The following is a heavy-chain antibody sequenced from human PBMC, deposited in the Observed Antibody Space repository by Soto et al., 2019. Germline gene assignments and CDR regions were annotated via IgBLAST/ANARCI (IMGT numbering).Heavy chain of an antibody. Sequence: ASVKVSCKASGYTFTSYAMHWVRQAPGQRLEWMGWINAGNGNTKYSQKFQGRVTITRDTSASTAYMELSSLRSEDTAVYYCEREMTGGAFDIWDQVTMVTVSS. CDR3: EREMTGGAFDI. CDR1: GYTFTSYA. J-gene: IGHJ3*02. CDR2: INAGNGNT. V-gene: IGHV1-3*01. D-gene: IGHD3-10*01.